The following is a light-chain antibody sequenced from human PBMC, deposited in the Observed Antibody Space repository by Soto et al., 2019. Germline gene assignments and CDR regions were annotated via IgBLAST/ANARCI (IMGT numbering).Light chain of an antibody. CDR3: QQYASSPKT. CDR2: GAS. V-gene: IGKV3-20*01. Sequence: EIVLTQSPGTLSLSPGEGATLSCRASQSLSSTYLAWYQQKPGQAPGLLIYGASNRATGIPDRFSGSGSGTDFTLTISRLEPEDFAVYYCQQYASSPKTFGQGTKVDIK. J-gene: IGKJ2*01. CDR1: QSLSSTY.